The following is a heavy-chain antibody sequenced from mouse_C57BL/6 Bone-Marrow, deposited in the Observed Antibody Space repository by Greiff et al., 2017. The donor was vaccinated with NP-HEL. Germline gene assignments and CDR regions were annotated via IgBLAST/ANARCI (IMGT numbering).Heavy chain of an antibody. CDR3: ARHKGITTKYYAMDY. Sequence: EVMLVESGGGLVQPGGSLKLSCAASGFTFSDYGMAWVRQAPRKGPEWVAFISNLAYSIYYADTVTGRFTISRENAKNTLYLEMSSLRSEDTAMYYCARHKGITTKYYAMDYWGQGTSVTVSS. CDR2: ISNLAYSI. D-gene: IGHD2-4*01. CDR1: GFTFSDYG. V-gene: IGHV5-15*01. J-gene: IGHJ4*01.